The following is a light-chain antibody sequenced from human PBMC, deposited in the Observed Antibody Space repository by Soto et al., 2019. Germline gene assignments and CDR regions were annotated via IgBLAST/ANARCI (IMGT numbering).Light chain of an antibody. J-gene: IGKJ1*01. CDR1: QSLGSGY. CDR3: QQYNNWPRT. V-gene: IGKV3-15*01. CDR2: AAS. Sequence: EIVLTQSPGTLSLSPGERATLPCRASQSLGSGYLAWYQQTPGQAPRILIYAASTRATGIPARFSGSGSGTEFTLTIRSLQSEDLAVYYGQQYNNWPRTFGQGTKVDIK.